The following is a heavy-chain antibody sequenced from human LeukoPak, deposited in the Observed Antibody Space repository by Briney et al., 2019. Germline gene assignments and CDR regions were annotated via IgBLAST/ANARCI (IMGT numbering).Heavy chain of an antibody. CDR2: IYYSGST. CDR1: GGSISGYY. Sequence: PSETLSLTCTVSGGSISGYYWSWIRQPPGKGLEWIGYIYYSGSTNYNPTLKSRVTISVDTSKNQFSLKLSSVTAADTAVYYCARGRYITGASHWGQGTLVTVSS. V-gene: IGHV4-59*12. J-gene: IGHJ4*02. CDR3: ARGRYITGASH. D-gene: IGHD3-3*01.